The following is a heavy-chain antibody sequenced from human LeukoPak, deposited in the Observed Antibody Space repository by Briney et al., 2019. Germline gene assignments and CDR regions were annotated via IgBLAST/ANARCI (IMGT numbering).Heavy chain of an antibody. D-gene: IGHD3-22*01. V-gene: IGHV4-31*03. Sequence: KSSETLSLTCTVSGGSISSGGYCWSWIRQHPGKGLEWIGYIYYSGSTYYNPSLKSRVTISVDTSKNQFSLKLCSVTAADTAVYYCAREKDYYDSSGYYADAFDIWGQGTMVTVSS. CDR2: IYYSGST. CDR1: GGSISSGGYC. J-gene: IGHJ3*02. CDR3: AREKDYYDSSGYYADAFDI.